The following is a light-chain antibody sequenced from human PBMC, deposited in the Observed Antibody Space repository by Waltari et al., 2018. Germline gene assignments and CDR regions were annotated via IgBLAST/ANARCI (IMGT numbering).Light chain of an antibody. CDR3: QHYNNWPPYT. J-gene: IGKJ2*01. CDR1: QSVSSN. V-gene: IGKV3-15*01. CDR2: DAS. Sequence: EIVLTQSPAILSVSPGEGATLSCRASQSVSSNLAWYQQKPGQAPRLLIYDASTRATGIPARFRGSGSGTDFTLTISSLQSEDFAVYYCQHYNNWPPYTFGQGSKLDIK.